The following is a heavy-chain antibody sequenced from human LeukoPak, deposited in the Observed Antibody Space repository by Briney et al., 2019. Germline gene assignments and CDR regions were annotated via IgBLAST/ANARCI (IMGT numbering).Heavy chain of an antibody. CDR3: ARGLSAIVY. CDR2: INHSGST. D-gene: IGHD2-15*01. Sequence: PSETLSLTCAVYGGSFSGYYWSWIRQPPGKGLEWIGEINHSGSTNYNPSLKSRVTISVDTSKNQFSLKLSSVTAADTAVYYCARGLSAIVYWGQGTLVTVSS. CDR1: GGSFSGYY. V-gene: IGHV4-34*01. J-gene: IGHJ4*02.